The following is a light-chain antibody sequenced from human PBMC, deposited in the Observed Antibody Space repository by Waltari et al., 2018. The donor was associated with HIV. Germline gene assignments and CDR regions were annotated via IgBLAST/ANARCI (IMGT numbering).Light chain of an antibody. J-gene: IGLJ2*01. CDR2: DVS. CDR1: SRDVGGYNY. V-gene: IGLV2-14*03. Sequence: QSALTQPASVSGSPGQSITISCTGTSRDVGGYNYVSWYQHHPGKAPKLMIYDVSNRPAGVSDRFSGSKFGNTASLTISGLQAGDEADYYCNSYTTSSTLHVVFGGGTKLTVL. CDR3: NSYTTSSTLHVV.